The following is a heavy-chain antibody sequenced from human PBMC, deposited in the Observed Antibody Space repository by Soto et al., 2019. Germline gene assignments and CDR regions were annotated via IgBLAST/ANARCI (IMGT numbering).Heavy chain of an antibody. D-gene: IGHD1-20*01. V-gene: IGHV1-8*01. CDR1: GYSFSDYD. Sequence: QVQLVQSGAEVKKPGASVKVSCKASGYSFSDYDINWVRQATGQVPEWMGWMNPNSGNTGYAQKFPGRVSMTRNTSINTAYMELSSLGSEDTAVYYCARDNRYNWNDEGWFDPWGQGTLVTVSS. J-gene: IGHJ5*02. CDR2: MNPNSGNT. CDR3: ARDNRYNWNDEGWFDP.